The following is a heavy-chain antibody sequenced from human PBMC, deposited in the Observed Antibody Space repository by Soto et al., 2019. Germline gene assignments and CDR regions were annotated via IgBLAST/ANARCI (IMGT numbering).Heavy chain of an antibody. CDR1: GGSFSGYQ. D-gene: IGHD1-1*01. CDR3: ARGWRIDP. V-gene: IGHV4-34*01. Sequence: PSETLSLTCGVYGGSFSGYQWNWIRQSPGQGLEWIGEINHSGTTKYNPSLESRINLSVDTSKKQFSLKMFSVTAADTAIYYCARGWRIDPWGQGTQVTVSS. CDR2: INHSGTT. J-gene: IGHJ5*02.